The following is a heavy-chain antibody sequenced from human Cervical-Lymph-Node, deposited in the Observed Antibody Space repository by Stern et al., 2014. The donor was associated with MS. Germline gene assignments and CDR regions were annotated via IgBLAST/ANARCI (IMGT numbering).Heavy chain of an antibody. CDR2: ISHVGTT. CDR3: ARGRGYPIVVPYYFYGMDV. V-gene: IGHV4-34*01. D-gene: IGHD2-2*01. CDR1: GGSFSEHY. J-gene: IGHJ6*02. Sequence: QVQLQQWGAGLLKPSETLSLTCAVSGGSFSEHYWSWIRQSPGTGLEWIGEISHVGTTGYNPSLQRRGPILVDTPKNQFSLKLSSVTAADTAKYYCARGRGYPIVVPYYFYGMDVWGQGTTVTVSS.